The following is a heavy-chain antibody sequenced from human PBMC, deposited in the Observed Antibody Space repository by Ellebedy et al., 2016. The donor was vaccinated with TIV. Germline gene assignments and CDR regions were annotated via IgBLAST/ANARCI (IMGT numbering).Heavy chain of an antibody. Sequence: SETLSLTXSVSGGSISSSNYYWGWIRQPPEKGLEWIGTIFYTGTTYYNPSLKSRVTISVDTSKNEFSLKLSSVTAADTAVYYCARCGSGRYYNVPFDYWGQGTLVTVSS. J-gene: IGHJ4*02. CDR3: ARCGSGRYYNVPFDY. D-gene: IGHD3-10*01. V-gene: IGHV4-39*01. CDR1: GGSISSSNYY. CDR2: IFYTGTT.